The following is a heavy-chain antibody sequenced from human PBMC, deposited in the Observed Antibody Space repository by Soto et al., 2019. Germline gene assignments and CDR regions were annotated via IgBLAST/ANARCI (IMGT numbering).Heavy chain of an antibody. J-gene: IGHJ4*02. Sequence: QLLESGGGLVQSGGSLRLSCAASGFTFGNFAMSWVRQAPGKGLEWVSGIGGRGTTFYADSVKGRFTISRDNSKNTLSLQMNSLTAEDTAVYFCAKRRGAGGHFDYWGQGALVTVSS. V-gene: IGHV3-23*01. CDR3: AKRRGAGGHFDY. D-gene: IGHD2-15*01. CDR2: IGGRGTT. CDR1: GFTFGNFA.